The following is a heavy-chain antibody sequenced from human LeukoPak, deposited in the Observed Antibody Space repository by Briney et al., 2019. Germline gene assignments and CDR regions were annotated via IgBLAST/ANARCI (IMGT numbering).Heavy chain of an antibody. CDR1: GGSISSSSYY. CDR3: ASLYSSSWYYYFDY. CDR2: IYYSGST. D-gene: IGHD6-13*01. Sequence: SETLSLTCTVSGGSISSSSYYWGWIRQPPGKGLDWIGNIYYSGSTYYNPSLMSRVTISVDTSQNEFSLKLSSVTAADTAVYYCASLYSSSWYYYFDYWGQGTLVTVSS. V-gene: IGHV4-39*01. J-gene: IGHJ4*02.